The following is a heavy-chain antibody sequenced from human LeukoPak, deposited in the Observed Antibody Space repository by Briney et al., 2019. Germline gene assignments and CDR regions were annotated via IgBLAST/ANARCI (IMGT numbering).Heavy chain of an antibody. CDR3: AGDPGRTNPWGMLRYFDS. CDR1: GGSFSDYY. Sequence: SETLSLTCAVYGGSFSDYYWSWIRQPPGRGLEWIGEINHSGSTNYNPSLTSRVTLSVETSKKPFSLKLSSVTAADTAVYFCAGDPGRTNPWGMLRYFDSWGQGTLVTVSS. J-gene: IGHJ4*02. D-gene: IGHD2-8*02. CDR2: INHSGST. V-gene: IGHV4-34*01.